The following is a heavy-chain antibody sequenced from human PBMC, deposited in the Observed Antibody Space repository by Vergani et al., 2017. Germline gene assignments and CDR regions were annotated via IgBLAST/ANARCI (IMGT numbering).Heavy chain of an antibody. CDR3: AKSVGGDYYDYVWGSPNYYYYYYMDV. V-gene: IGHV3-23*01. D-gene: IGHD3-16*01. J-gene: IGHJ6*03. CDR1: GFTFSSYA. CDR2: ISGSGGST. Sequence: EVQLLESGGGLVQPGGSLRLSCAASGFTFSSYAVSWARQAPGKGLEWVSAISGSGGSTYYADSVKGRFTISRDNSKNTLYLQMNSLRAEDTAVYYCAKSVGGDYYDYVWGSPNYYYYYYMDVWGKGTTVTVSS.